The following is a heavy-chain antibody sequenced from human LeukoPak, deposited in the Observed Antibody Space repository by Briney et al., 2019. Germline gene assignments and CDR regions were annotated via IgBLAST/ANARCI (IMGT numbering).Heavy chain of an antibody. J-gene: IGHJ6*03. CDR1: GGSISTSGYY. Sequence: SETLSLTCTVSGGSISTSGYYWGWIRQPPGKGLEWIGIIYYSGTTYYNQSLKSRVTISVDTSKNQFSLKVSSVTAADTAVYYCARVRDTESSSRTPYHYYYYMDIWGKGTTVTVSS. V-gene: IGHV4-39*01. CDR2: IYYSGTT. D-gene: IGHD6-6*01. CDR3: ARVRDTESSSRTPYHYYYYMDI.